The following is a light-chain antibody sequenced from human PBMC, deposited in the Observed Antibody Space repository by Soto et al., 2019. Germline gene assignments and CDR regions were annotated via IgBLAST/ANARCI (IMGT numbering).Light chain of an antibody. CDR1: QSVSSY. Sequence: EIVLTQSPATLSLSPGERATLSCRASQSVSSYLAWYQQKAGQAPRLLIYDASNRATGIPARFSGRGSGTDFTLTISSVEPEDLAVYYCDQRSNWPLRFGQGTKVESK. V-gene: IGKV3-11*01. CDR2: DAS. J-gene: IGKJ1*01. CDR3: DQRSNWPLR.